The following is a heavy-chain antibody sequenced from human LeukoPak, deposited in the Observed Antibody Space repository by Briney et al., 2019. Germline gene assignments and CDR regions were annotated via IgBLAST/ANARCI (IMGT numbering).Heavy chain of an antibody. Sequence: TSETLSLTCAVYGGSFSGYYWSWIRQPPGKGLEWIGEINHSGSTNYNPSLKSRVTISVDTSKNQFSLKLSSVTAADTAVYYCARHVAVVRGVIISHDAFDIWGQGTMVTVSS. D-gene: IGHD3-10*01. CDR3: ARHVAVVRGVIISHDAFDI. CDR1: GGSFSGYY. V-gene: IGHV4-34*01. J-gene: IGHJ3*02. CDR2: INHSGST.